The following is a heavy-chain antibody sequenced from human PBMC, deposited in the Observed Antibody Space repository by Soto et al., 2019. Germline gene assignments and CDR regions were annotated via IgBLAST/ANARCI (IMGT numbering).Heavy chain of an antibody. D-gene: IGHD2-15*01. CDR1: GFTFGNYA. J-gene: IGHJ4*02. CDR2: ISGGGAST. Sequence: EVQLLESGGGLVQPGGSLRLSCAASGFTFGNYAMSWVRQAPGKGLEWVSAISGGGASTYYADSVKGRFTISRDNSENTLYLQMNSLRAEDTAVYYCAKNVVVVVAATRYWGQGTLVTVSS. CDR3: AKNVVVVVAATRY. V-gene: IGHV3-23*01.